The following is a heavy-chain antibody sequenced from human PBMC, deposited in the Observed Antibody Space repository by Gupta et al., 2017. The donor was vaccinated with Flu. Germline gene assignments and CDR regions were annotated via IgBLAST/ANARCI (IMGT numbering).Heavy chain of an antibody. Sequence: QVQLVESGGGVVQPGRSLRLSCAASGFTFSSYGMHWVRQAPGKGLEWVAVIWYDGSNKYYADSVKGRFTISRDNSKNTLYLQMNSLRAEDTAVYYCARDQGIQLWFNHFDYWGQGTLVTVSS. V-gene: IGHV3-33*01. J-gene: IGHJ4*02. CDR1: GFTFSSYG. CDR2: IWYDGSNK. D-gene: IGHD5-18*01. CDR3: ARDQGIQLWFNHFDY.